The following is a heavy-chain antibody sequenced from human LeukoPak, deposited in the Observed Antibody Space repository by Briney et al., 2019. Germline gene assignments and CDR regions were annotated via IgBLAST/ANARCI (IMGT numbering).Heavy chain of an antibody. CDR1: GGSISSSNW. Sequence: SETLSLTCAVSGGSISSSNWWSWVRRPPGKGLEWIGEIYHSGSTNYNPSLKSRVTISVDKSKNQFSLKLSSVTAADTAVYYCARVDYGDYAAPFDYWGQGTLVTVSS. CDR3: ARVDYGDYAAPFDY. CDR2: IYHSGST. D-gene: IGHD4-17*01. J-gene: IGHJ4*02. V-gene: IGHV4-4*02.